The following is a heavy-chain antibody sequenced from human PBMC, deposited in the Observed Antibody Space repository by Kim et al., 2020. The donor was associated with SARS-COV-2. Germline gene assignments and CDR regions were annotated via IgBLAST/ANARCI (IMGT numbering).Heavy chain of an antibody. CDR3: ASLYCGNGICYLGHFQH. CDR1: GGSISSSSYY. J-gene: IGHJ1*01. Sequence: SETLSLTCTVSGGSISSSSYYWGWIRQPPGKGLEWIGSMYYNGNSYYNPSLKSRVTISVDTSKNQFSLKLSSVTAADTAVYYCASLYCGNGICYLGHFQHWGQGTPVTVSS. V-gene: IGHV4-39*01. D-gene: IGHD2-8*01. CDR2: MYYNGNS.